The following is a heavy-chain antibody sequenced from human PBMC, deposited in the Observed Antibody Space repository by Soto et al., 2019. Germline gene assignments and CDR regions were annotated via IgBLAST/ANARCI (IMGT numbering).Heavy chain of an antibody. D-gene: IGHD3-3*02. CDR2: ISWDGGST. V-gene: IGHV3-43*01. CDR3: AKDISIIFGVVSLYGMDV. CDR1: GLTFSTYA. Sequence: GGSLRLSCAASGLTFSTYAMSWVRQAPGKGLEWVSLISWDGGSTYYADSVKGRFTISRDNSKNSLYLQMNSLRTEDTALYYCAKDISIIFGVVSLYGMDVWGQGTTVTVSS. J-gene: IGHJ6*02.